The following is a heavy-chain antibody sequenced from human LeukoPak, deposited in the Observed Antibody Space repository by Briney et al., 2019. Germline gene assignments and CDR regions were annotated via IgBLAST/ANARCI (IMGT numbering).Heavy chain of an antibody. Sequence: SQTLSLTCTVSGGSISSGDYYWSWIRQPPGKGLEWIGYIYYRGSTYYNPSLKSRVTISVDTSKNQFSLKLSSVTAADTAVYYCARVWFGESPFDPWGQGTLVTVSS. CDR2: IYYRGST. CDR3: ARVWFGESPFDP. D-gene: IGHD3-10*01. CDR1: GGSISSGDYY. J-gene: IGHJ5*01. V-gene: IGHV4-30-4*01.